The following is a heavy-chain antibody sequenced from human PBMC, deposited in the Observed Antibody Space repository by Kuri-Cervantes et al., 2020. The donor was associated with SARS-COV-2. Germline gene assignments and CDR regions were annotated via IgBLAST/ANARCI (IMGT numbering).Heavy chain of an antibody. V-gene: IGHV3-23*01. CDR1: GFTFTDYG. D-gene: IGHD3-10*01. J-gene: IGHJ6*03. CDR2: INYSGGST. Sequence: GESLKISCLTSGFTFTDYGMAWVRRAPGKVLEWVSSINYSGGSTYYAASVRGRFTISRDNSKNMLHLQMNSLRAEDTAVYYCAKRPNQYGSGSNSYYYMDVWGKGSTVTVSS. CDR3: AKRPNQYGSGSNSYYYMDV.